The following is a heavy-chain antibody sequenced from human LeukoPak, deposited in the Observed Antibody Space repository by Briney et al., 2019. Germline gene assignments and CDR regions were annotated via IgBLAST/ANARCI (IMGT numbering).Heavy chain of an antibody. J-gene: IGHJ4*02. Sequence: GGSLRLSCAASGFTFSSFALSWVRQAPGKGLEWVSSISGSGGSTSYADSVKGRFTISRDISTNTLYLQMNSLRAEDTAIYYCVRGCSDTRYRFDYWGQGTLVTVSS. D-gene: IGHD2-2*01. CDR1: GFTFSSFA. CDR3: VRGCSDTRYRFDY. V-gene: IGHV3-23*01. CDR2: ISGSGGST.